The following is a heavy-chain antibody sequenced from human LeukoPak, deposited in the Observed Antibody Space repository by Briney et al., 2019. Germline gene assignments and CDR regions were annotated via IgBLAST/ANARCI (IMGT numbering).Heavy chain of an antibody. Sequence: GGSLRLSCAPSVFTFSVYIVDGVRRAPGKGLEGVSRIRRENNNYTTQYAASVKGRFIISRDDPKKYLYLQMNRLKTEDTAVHHCTRDGGDSTKPDFDMWGQGPMVRV. CDR3: TRDGGDSTKPDFDM. V-gene: IGHV3-72*01. J-gene: IGHJ3*02. CDR1: VFTFSVYI. CDR2: IRRENNNYTT. D-gene: IGHD2/OR15-2a*01.